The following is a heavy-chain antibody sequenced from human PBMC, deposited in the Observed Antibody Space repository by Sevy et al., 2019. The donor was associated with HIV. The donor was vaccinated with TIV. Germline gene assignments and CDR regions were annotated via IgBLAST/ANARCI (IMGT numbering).Heavy chain of an antibody. Sequence: ASVKVSCKVSGYTLIEFSMHWVRQAPGKGLEWMGGFDPEDGETIYAQRFQGRVTMTEDKSTDTAYMELSSLRSEDTAVYYCATGLPGEYVDCSSCYSDYFAYWGQGTLVTVSS. CDR1: GYTLIEFS. CDR2: FDPEDGET. CDR3: ATGLPGEYVDCSSCYSDYFAY. D-gene: IGHD2-15*01. J-gene: IGHJ4*02. V-gene: IGHV1-24*01.